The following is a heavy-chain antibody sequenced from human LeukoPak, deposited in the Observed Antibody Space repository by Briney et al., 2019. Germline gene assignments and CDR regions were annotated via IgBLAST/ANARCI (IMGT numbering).Heavy chain of an antibody. CDR2: IIPIFGTA. D-gene: IGHD3-22*01. Sequence: SVKVSCKASGGTFSSYAISWVRQAPGQGLEWMGGIIPIFGTANYAQKFQGRITMTRDTSTSTVYVELSSLRSKDTAVYYCARAYYHASSRYYFPLDYWGEGTLVTVSS. CDR3: ARAYYHASSRYYFPLDY. V-gene: IGHV1-69*05. J-gene: IGHJ4*02. CDR1: GGTFSSYA.